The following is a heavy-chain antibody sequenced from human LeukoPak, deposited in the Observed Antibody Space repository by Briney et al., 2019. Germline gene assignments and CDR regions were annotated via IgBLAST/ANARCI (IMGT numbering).Heavy chain of an antibody. D-gene: IGHD2-2*01. Sequence: PSETLSLTCAVYGGSFSGYYWSWIRQPPGKGLEWIGEINHSGSTNYNPSLKSRVTISVDTSKNQFSLKLSSVTAADTAVYYCARGRWGYCSSTSCYYRGGDRPQGNWFDPWGQGTLVTVSS. J-gene: IGHJ5*02. V-gene: IGHV4-34*01. CDR2: INHSGST. CDR1: GGSFSGYY. CDR3: ARGRWGYCSSTSCYYRGGDRPQGNWFDP.